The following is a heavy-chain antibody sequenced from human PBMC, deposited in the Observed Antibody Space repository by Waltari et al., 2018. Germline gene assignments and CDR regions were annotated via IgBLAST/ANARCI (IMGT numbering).Heavy chain of an antibody. Sequence: QVQLQESGPGLVKPSQTLSLTCTVSGGSISSGGYYWSWIRQHPGKGLEWIGDIYSSGRTYYNPAPKSRVTRSVDTSKNQFSLKLSSVTAADTAVYYCARDRIFGSGAGIDYWGQGTLVTVSS. CDR1: GGSISSGGYY. CDR3: ARDRIFGSGAGIDY. CDR2: IYSSGRT. V-gene: IGHV4-31*03. J-gene: IGHJ4*02. D-gene: IGHD3-10*01.